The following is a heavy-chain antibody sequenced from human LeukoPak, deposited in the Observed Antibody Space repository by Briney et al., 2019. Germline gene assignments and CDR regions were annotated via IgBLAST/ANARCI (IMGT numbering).Heavy chain of an antibody. V-gene: IGHV1-18*01. CDR1: GYTFNTYG. Sequence: ASVKVSCKASGYTFNTYGISWVRQAPGQGLEWMGWISAYNSNTNYAQKLQGRVTMTTDTSTSTAYMELRSLRSDDTAVYYCARDGVTATSGGYSYYPYFAMDVWGQGTTVTVSS. CDR2: ISAYNSNT. D-gene: IGHD1-26*01. J-gene: IGHJ6*02. CDR3: ARDGVTATSGGYSYYPYFAMDV.